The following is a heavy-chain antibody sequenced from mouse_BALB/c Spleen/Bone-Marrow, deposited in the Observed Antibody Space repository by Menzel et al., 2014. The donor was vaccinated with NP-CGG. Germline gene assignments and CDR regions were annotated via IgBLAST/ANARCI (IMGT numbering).Heavy chain of an antibody. J-gene: IGHJ3*01. CDR1: GFAFSSYD. CDR3: ARHRQLTTAN. CDR2: ISSGGGST. D-gene: IGHD1-1*01. V-gene: IGHV5-12-1*01. Sequence: EVQLVESGGGLVKPGGSLKLSCAASGFAFSSYDMSWVRQTPEKRLEWVAYISSGGGSTYYPDTVKGRFTISRDNAKNTLYLQMSGLKSEDTAMYYCARHRQLTTANWGQGTLVTVSA.